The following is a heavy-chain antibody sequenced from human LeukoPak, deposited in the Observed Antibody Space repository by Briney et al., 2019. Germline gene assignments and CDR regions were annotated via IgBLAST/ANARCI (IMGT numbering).Heavy chain of an antibody. CDR2: IIPIFGTA. D-gene: IGHD2-15*01. V-gene: IGHV1-69*05. CDR3: ARVTFSVGGGSFGGFDP. Sequence: SVKVSCKASGGTFSSYAISWVRQAPGQGLEWMGRIIPIFGTANYAQKFQGRVTITTDESTSTAYMELSSLRSEDTAVYYCARVTFSVGGGSFGGFDPWGQGTLVTVSS. CDR1: GGTFSSYA. J-gene: IGHJ5*02.